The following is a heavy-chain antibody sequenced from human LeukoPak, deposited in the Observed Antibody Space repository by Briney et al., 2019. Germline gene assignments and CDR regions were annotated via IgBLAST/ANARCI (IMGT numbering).Heavy chain of an antibody. J-gene: IGHJ5*02. CDR2: IYYSGST. Sequence: SETLSLTCTVSGGSISSSSYYWGWIRQPPGKGLEWIGSIYYSGSTYYNPSLKSRVTISVDTSKNQFSLKLSSVTAADTAVYYCARQGGKVLLWFGTFDPWGQGTLVTVSS. D-gene: IGHD3-10*01. CDR1: GGSISSSSYY. V-gene: IGHV4-39*01. CDR3: ARQGGKVLLWFGTFDP.